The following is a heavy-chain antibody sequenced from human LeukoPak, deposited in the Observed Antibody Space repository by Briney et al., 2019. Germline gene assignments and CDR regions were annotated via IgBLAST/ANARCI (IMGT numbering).Heavy chain of an antibody. CDR1: GYTLTELS. V-gene: IGHV1-8*01. D-gene: IGHD3-3*01. Sequence: ASVKVSCKVSGYTLTELSMHWVRQATGQGLEWMGWMNPNSGNTGYAQKFQGRVTMTRNTSISTAYMELSSLRSEDTAVYYCARGSKYYDFWSGYYRASNWFDPWGQGTLVTVSS. CDR2: MNPNSGNT. CDR3: ARGSKYYDFWSGYYRASNWFDP. J-gene: IGHJ5*02.